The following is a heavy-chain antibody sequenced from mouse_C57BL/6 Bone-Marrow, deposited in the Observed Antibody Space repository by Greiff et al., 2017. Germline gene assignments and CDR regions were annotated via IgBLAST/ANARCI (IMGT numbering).Heavy chain of an antibody. Sequence: EVKLMESGGGLVKPGGSLKLSCAASGFTFSSYAMSWVRQTPEKRLEWVATISDGGSYTYYPDNVKGRFTISRDNAKNNLYLQMSHLKSEDTAMYYCARDPIYYYGSSRYFDYWGQGTTLTVSS. CDR3: ARDPIYYYGSSRYFDY. CDR2: ISDGGSYT. D-gene: IGHD1-1*01. V-gene: IGHV5-4*01. CDR1: GFTFSSYA. J-gene: IGHJ2*01.